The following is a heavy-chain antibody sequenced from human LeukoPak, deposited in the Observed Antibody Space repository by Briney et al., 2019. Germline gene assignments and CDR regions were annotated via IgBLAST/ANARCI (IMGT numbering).Heavy chain of an antibody. D-gene: IGHD6-19*01. CDR1: GYTFTGYY. J-gene: IGHJ4*02. CDR3: ARESGPWSSGWSSDPYFVY. CDR2: INPNSGGT. V-gene: IGHV1-2*04. Sequence: ASVKVSCKASGYTFTGYYMNWVRQAPGQGLEWMGWINPNSGGTNYAQKFQGWVTMTRDTSISTAYMELSRLRSDDTAVYYCARESGPWSSGWSSDPYFVYWGQGTLVTVSS.